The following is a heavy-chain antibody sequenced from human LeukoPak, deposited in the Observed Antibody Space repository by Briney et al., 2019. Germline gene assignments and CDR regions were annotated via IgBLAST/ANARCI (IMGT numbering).Heavy chain of an antibody. J-gene: IGHJ4*02. CDR3: ARGWYSYGY. Sequence: SETLSLTCTVSGGSISSYYWSWIRQPPGKGLEWIGYIYYSGSTNYNPSLKSRVTISVDTSKNQFSLKLSSVTAADTAVYYCARGWYSYGYWGQGTLVTVSS. CDR1: GGSISSYY. CDR2: IYYSGST. D-gene: IGHD5-18*01. V-gene: IGHV4-59*01.